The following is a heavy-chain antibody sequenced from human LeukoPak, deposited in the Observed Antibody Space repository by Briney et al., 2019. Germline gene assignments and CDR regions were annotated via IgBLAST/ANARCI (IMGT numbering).Heavy chain of an antibody. V-gene: IGHV3-7*03. D-gene: IGHD6-6*01. CDR3: ARAVSSIAARDDY. Sequence: GGSLRLSCAASGFTFSSYWMSWVRQAPGKGLEWVANIKQDGSEKYYVDSVKGRFTISRDNAKNSLYLQMNSLRAEDTAVYYCARAVSSIAARDDYWGQGTLVTVSS. J-gene: IGHJ4*02. CDR2: IKQDGSEK. CDR1: GFTFSSYW.